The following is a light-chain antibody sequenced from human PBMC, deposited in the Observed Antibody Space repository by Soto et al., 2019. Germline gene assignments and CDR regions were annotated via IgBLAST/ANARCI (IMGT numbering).Light chain of an antibody. J-gene: IGKJ5*01. Sequence: DIQMTQSPSSLSACVGDRVTITCQASQNINNYLNWYQQKPGRAPKLLIYDASNLEAVVPSRFRGSGSGTDFTFTISRLQPEDIATYYCQQYDHLPTFGQGTRLEIK. CDR2: DAS. CDR1: QNINNY. V-gene: IGKV1-33*01. CDR3: QQYDHLPT.